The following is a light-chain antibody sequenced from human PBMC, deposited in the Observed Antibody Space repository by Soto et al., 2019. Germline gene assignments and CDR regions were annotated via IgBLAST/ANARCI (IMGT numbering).Light chain of an antibody. CDR2: GNS. CDR3: QSSDSSLSGYV. V-gene: IGLV1-40*01. CDR1: SSNIGAGYD. Sequence: QSALTQSPSVSGAPGQRVTISCTGSSSNIGAGYDVHWYQQLPGTAPKLLIYGNSNRPSGVPDRFSGSKSGTSASLAITGLQAEDEADYYCQSSDSSLSGYVFGTGTKLTVL. J-gene: IGLJ1*01.